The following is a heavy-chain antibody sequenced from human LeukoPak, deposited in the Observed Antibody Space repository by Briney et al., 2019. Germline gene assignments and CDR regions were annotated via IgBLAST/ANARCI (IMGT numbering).Heavy chain of an antibody. V-gene: IGHV3-23*01. Sequence: QTGGSLRLSCAASGLAFSSYAMSWVRQAPGKGLEWVSTISVASNTFYADSVKGRFTISRDNSRNTVYLQMTSLRADDTAVYYCADYGVSGVRNNFYRGQGTLVTVSS. CDR3: ADYGVSGVRNNFY. J-gene: IGHJ4*02. D-gene: IGHD3-3*01. CDR1: GLAFSSYA. CDR2: ISVASNT.